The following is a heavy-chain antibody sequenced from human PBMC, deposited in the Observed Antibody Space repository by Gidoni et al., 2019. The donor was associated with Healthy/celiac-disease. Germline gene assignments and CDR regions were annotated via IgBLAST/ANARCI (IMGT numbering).Heavy chain of an antibody. CDR2: IIPILGIA. V-gene: IGHV1-69*02. J-gene: IGHJ4*02. Sequence: QVQLVQSGAEVKKPGSSVKVSCKASGGTFSSYTISWVRQAPGQGLEWMGRIIPILGIANYAQKFQGRVTITADKSTSTAYMELSSLRSEDTAVYYCAIGIHVRGVITHDYWGQGTLVTVSS. CDR3: AIGIHVRGVITHDY. D-gene: IGHD3-10*01. CDR1: GGTFSSYT.